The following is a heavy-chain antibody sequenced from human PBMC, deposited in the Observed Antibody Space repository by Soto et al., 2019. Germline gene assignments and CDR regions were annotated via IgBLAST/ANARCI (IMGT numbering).Heavy chain of an antibody. CDR1: GGTFSSYA. CDR2: IIPIFATA. Sequence: SVKVSCKASGGTFSSYAINWVRQAPGQRLEWMGGIIPIFATADYAQKFQGRVTITADESTSTAYMELSSLRSEDTAVYYCARGINWGGSYLFDAFDIWGQGTMVTVSS. J-gene: IGHJ3*02. V-gene: IGHV1-69*13. D-gene: IGHD1-26*01. CDR3: ARGINWGGSYLFDAFDI.